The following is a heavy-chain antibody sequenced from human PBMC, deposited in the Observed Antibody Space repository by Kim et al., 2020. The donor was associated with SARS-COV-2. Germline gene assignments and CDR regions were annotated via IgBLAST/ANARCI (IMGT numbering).Heavy chain of an antibody. V-gene: IGHV3-23*01. Sequence: DSVKGRFTISRDNSKSTLYLQMNSLGAEDAALYYCAKGYSTSSRYYFDFWGQGTLVTVSS. CDR3: AKGYSTSSRYYFDF. D-gene: IGHD2-15*01. J-gene: IGHJ4*02.